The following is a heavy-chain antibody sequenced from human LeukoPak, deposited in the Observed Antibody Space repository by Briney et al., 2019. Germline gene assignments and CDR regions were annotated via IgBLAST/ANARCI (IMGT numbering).Heavy chain of an antibody. CDR2: TYYSGNT. D-gene: IGHD4-17*01. CDR3: ARRPTVTPGAFDI. V-gene: IGHV4-59*12. J-gene: IGHJ3*02. Sequence: SETLSLTCTVSGVSISSYYWSWIRQSPGKGLEWIGYTYYSGNTNYNPSLKSRVTISVDTSKNQFSLKLSSVTAADTAVYYCARRPTVTPGAFDIWGQGTMVTVSS. CDR1: GVSISSYY.